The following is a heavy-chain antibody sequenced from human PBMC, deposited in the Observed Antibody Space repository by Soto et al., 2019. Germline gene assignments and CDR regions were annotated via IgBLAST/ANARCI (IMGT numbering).Heavy chain of an antibody. J-gene: IGHJ6*02. CDR3: AKVSMVRGGYSLDV. CDR2: TRNKVNGYTT. V-gene: IGHV3-72*01. Sequence: GGSLRLSCAASGFTFSDYYMDWVRQAPGKGLEWVGRTRNKVNGYTTEYAASVKGRFTISRDDSKNSLYLQMNSLKTEDTAVYYCAKVSMVRGGYSLDVWGQGTTVTVSS. D-gene: IGHD3-10*01. CDR1: GFTFSDYY.